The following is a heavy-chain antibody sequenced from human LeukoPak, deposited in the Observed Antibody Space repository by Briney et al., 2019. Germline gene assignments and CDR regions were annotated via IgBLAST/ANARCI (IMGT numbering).Heavy chain of an antibody. CDR2: ISGSGGST. J-gene: IGHJ4*02. Sequence: GGSLRLSCAASGFTFSSYAMSWVRQAPGKGLEWVSAISGSGGSTYYADSVKGRFTISRDNSKNTLYLQMNSLRAEDTAVYYCAKDDVPSNWGALGLFDYWGQGTLVTVSS. CDR1: GFTFSSYA. D-gene: IGHD7-27*01. CDR3: AKDDVPSNWGALGLFDY. V-gene: IGHV3-23*01.